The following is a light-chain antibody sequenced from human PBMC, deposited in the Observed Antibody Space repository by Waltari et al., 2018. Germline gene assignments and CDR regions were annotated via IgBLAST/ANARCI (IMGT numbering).Light chain of an antibody. J-gene: IGKJ4*01. CDR3: QHYDTLT. CDR1: QDIISY. V-gene: IGKV1-33*01. CDR2: DAF. Sequence: DIQMTQSPSSLSASVGDRVTITCQASQDIISYLNCYQQKPGKAPNLLIYDAFNLEIGVLSRFSVGGSGTDFTFSISTLQPEDLATYYCQHYDTLTFGGGTKVEIK.